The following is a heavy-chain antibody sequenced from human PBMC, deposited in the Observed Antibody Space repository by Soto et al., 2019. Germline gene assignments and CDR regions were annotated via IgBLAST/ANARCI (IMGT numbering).Heavy chain of an antibody. Sequence: EVQLVESGGGLVKPGGSLRLSCAASGFTASYAWMSWVRQAPGKGLEWVGRIRSKTDGGTADYAAAVKGRFTISIDDSKNTLYLQMNSLKSEDTAVYYCTRRSPPDFCGHGTLVTVSP. D-gene: IGHD2-21*01. CDR1: GFTASYAW. V-gene: IGHV3-15*01. CDR2: IRSKTDGGTA. J-gene: IGHJ4*03. CDR3: TRRSPPDF.